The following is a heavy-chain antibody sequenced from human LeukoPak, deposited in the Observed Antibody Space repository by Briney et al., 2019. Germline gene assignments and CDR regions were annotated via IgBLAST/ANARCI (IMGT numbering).Heavy chain of an antibody. D-gene: IGHD3-3*01. CDR3: ARHEGRGPTLRFLEWPLNWFDP. CDR2: IYYSGST. J-gene: IGHJ5*02. Sequence: SETLSLTRTVSGGSISSSSYYWGWIRQPPGKGLEWIGSIYYSGSTYYNPSLKSRVTISVDTSKNQFSLKLSSVTAADTAVYYCARHEGRGPTLRFLEWPLNWFDPWGQGTLVTVSS. V-gene: IGHV4-39*01. CDR1: GGSISSSSYY.